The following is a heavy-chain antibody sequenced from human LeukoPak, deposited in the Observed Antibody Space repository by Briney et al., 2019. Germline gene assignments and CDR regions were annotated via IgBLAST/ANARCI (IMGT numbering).Heavy chain of an antibody. Sequence: SVKVSCKASGGTFSSYAISWVRQAPGQGLKWMGRIIPIFGTANYAQKLQGRVTITTDESTSTAYLELSSLRSEDPAVYYCARDGGRETGYSSSWFDPWGQGTLVTVSS. CDR3: ARDGGRETGYSSSWFDP. CDR1: GGTFSSYA. J-gene: IGHJ5*02. D-gene: IGHD6-13*01. V-gene: IGHV1-69*05. CDR2: IIPIFGTA.